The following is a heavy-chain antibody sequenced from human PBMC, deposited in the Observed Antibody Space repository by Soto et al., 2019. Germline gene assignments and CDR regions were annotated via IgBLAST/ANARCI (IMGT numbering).Heavy chain of an antibody. CDR3: AREGNTITVFGTVIPDQFFYGMDV. CDR1: GYTFSGYY. V-gene: IGHV1-2*02. D-gene: IGHD3-3*01. J-gene: IGHJ6*02. Sequence: ASVKVSCKASGYTFSGYYIHWVRQAPGQGLEWMGWINPNSGGTNYAQKFQDRVTMTRDTTISTAYMDLSRLGSDDTAIYYCAREGNTITVFGTVIPDQFFYGMDVWAQGTTVTVS. CDR2: INPNSGGT.